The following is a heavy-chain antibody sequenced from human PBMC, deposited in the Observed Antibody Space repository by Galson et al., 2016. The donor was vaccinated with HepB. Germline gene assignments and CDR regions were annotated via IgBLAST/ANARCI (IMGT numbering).Heavy chain of an antibody. CDR3: ARQGSQTKEWYTSWDNDAFDI. CDR1: GYIFSTYW. Sequence: QSGAEVKKPGESLKISCQGSGYIFSTYWIGWVRQVPGKGLEWLGIIYPRASNTRYRPSLRGQVTMSVDKSINTAHLQWNSLKAADSAICYCARQGSQTKEWYTSWDNDAFDIWGQGTMVTVSA. D-gene: IGHD3-3*01. CDR2: IYPRASNT. J-gene: IGHJ3*02. V-gene: IGHV5-51*01.